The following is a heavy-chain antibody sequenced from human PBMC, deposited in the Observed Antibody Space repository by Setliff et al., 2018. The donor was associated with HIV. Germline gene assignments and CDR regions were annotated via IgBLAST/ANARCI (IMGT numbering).Heavy chain of an antibody. V-gene: IGHV1-69*06. CDR3: ATDQISDGSGSYPKSYFDY. CDR2: IIPIFGTA. Sequence: SVKVSCKASGGTFSSYAISWVRQAPGQGLEWMGGIIPIFGTAIYAQKFQGRVTMTEDTSTDTAYMELSSLRSEDTAVYYCATDQISDGSGSYPKSYFDYWGQGTLVTAPQ. D-gene: IGHD3-10*01. J-gene: IGHJ4*02. CDR1: GGTFSSYA.